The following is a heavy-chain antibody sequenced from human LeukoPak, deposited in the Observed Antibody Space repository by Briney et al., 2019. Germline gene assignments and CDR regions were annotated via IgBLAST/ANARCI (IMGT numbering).Heavy chain of an antibody. V-gene: IGHV3-21*01. CDR3: ARDFFHSGASRPFDY. CDR1: GFTFGAYT. Sequence: PGGSLRLSCAASGFTFGAYTINWVRQAPGKGLEWVSCIFSRSESILYADSVKGRFTVSRDNAKNSLYLQMDSLRVEDTAVYYCARDFFHSGASRPFDYWGQGTLVTVPS. J-gene: IGHJ4*02. D-gene: IGHD2-15*01. CDR2: IFSRSESI.